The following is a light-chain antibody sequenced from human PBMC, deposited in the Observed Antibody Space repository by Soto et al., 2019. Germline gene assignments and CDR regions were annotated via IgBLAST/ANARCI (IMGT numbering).Light chain of an antibody. CDR3: QQRSNWPPIT. V-gene: IGKV3-11*01. J-gene: IGKJ5*01. CDR2: DAS. CDR1: QSVSSS. Sequence: EIVLTQIPATLSLSPGERATLSCRASQSVSSSLVWYQQKAGQAPRLLIYDASNRATGIPARFSGSGSGTDFTLTISSLEPEDFAVYYCQQRSNWPPITFGQGTRLEIK.